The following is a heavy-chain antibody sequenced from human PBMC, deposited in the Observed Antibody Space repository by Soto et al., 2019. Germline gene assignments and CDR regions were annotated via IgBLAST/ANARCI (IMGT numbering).Heavy chain of an antibody. D-gene: IGHD1-1*01. J-gene: IGHJ6*03. Sequence: SETLSLTCTVSGGFISDFYWSWIRQPPGKGLEWIGEINHSGSTNYNPSLKSRVTISVDTSKNQFSLKLSSVTAADTAVYYCARGTTGTTSMDVWGKGTTVTVSS. CDR2: INHSGST. CDR1: GGFISDFY. V-gene: IGHV4-34*01. CDR3: ARGTTGTTSMDV.